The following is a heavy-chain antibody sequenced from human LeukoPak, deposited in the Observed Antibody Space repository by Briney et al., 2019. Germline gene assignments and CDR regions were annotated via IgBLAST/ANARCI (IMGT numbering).Heavy chain of an antibody. J-gene: IGHJ4*02. CDR2: IRGSGDRT. CDR1: GFTFSSYG. Sequence: GGSLRLSCAASGFTFSSYGMSWVRQAPGKGLEWVSGIRGSGDRTFYADSVKGRFTISRDNAKNSVYLQMNSLRVEDTALYYCALGWYAIDYWGKGTLVTVSS. CDR3: ALGWYAIDY. V-gene: IGHV3-23*01. D-gene: IGHD6-19*01.